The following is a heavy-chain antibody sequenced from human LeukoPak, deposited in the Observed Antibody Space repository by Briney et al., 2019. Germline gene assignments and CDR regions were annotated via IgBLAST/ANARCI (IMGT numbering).Heavy chain of an antibody. Sequence: SETLSLTCTVSGGSISSYYWSWIRQPAGKGLEWIGRIYISGSTNYNPSLKSRVTMSVDTSKNQFSLKLSSVTAAYTAVYYCARGSGAVWDAYHYGMDVWGQGTTVTVSS. J-gene: IGHJ6*02. D-gene: IGHD3-16*01. CDR1: GGSISSYY. V-gene: IGHV4-4*07. CDR3: ARGSGAVWDAYHYGMDV. CDR2: IYISGST.